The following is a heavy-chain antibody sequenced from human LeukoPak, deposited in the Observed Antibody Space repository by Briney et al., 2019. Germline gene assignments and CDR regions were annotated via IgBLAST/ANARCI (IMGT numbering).Heavy chain of an antibody. CDR1: GLTFSSYS. J-gene: IGHJ4*02. CDR3: ARGTVGGSYFDY. D-gene: IGHD1-26*01. Sequence: PGGSLRLSCAVSGLTFSSYSMNWVRQAPGKGLEWVSHISESSSSKHYADSVRGRFTVSRDNAKNSLYLQMNSLRAEDTAVYYCARGTVGGSYFDYWGQGTLVTVSS. V-gene: IGHV3-48*01. CDR2: ISESSSSK.